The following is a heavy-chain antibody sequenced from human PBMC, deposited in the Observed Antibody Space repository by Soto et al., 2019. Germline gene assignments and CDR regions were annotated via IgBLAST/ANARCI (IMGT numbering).Heavy chain of an antibody. D-gene: IGHD1-26*01. Sequence: ESLTISCKGSGYSFDNYWIGLVRQMPGKGLEWMAIIYPGDSDRRYSPSFQGQVTISADQSISTAYLQWSSLKASDTANYYCVRYRSRDYYYGMDVWGQGTTVTSP. V-gene: IGHV5-51*01. J-gene: IGHJ6*02. CDR2: IYPGDSDR. CDR1: GYSFDNYW. CDR3: VRYRSRDYYYGMDV.